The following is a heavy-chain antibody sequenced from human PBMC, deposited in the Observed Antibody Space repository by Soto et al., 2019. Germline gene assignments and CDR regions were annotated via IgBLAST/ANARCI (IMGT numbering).Heavy chain of an antibody. CDR3: ARDSKPGGDYDYYYYGMDV. CDR2: ISAYNGNT. J-gene: IGHJ6*02. Sequence: GASVKVSCKASGYTFTSYGISWVRQAPGQGLEWMGWISAYNGNTNYAQKLQGRVTMTTDTSTSTAYMELRSLRSDDTAVYYCARDSKPGGDYDYYYYGMDVWGQGTTVTVSS. V-gene: IGHV1-18*01. D-gene: IGHD4-17*01. CDR1: GYTFTSYG.